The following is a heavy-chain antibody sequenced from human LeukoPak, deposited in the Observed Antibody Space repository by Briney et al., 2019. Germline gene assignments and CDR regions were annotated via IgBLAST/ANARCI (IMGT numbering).Heavy chain of an antibody. Sequence: GGSLRLSCADSGFTFSSYSMNWVRQAPGKGLEWVSSISSSSSYIYYADSVKGRFTISRDNAKNSLYLQMNSLRAEDTAVYYCARDRPRVPAAKGAFDIWGQGTMVTVSS. V-gene: IGHV3-21*01. CDR3: ARDRPRVPAAKGAFDI. D-gene: IGHD2-2*01. CDR2: ISSSSSYI. J-gene: IGHJ3*02. CDR1: GFTFSSYS.